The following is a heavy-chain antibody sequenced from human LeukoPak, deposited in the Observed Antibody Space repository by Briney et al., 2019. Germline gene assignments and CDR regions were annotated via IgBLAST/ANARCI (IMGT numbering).Heavy chain of an antibody. V-gene: IGHV3-23*01. CDR3: AKDDYGDYVLSYYFDY. J-gene: IGHJ4*02. CDR1: GFTFSSYA. CDR2: ISGSGGST. D-gene: IGHD4-17*01. Sequence: GGSLRLSCAASGFTFSSYAVSWVRQAPGKGLEWVSAISGSGGSTYYADSVKGRFTISRDNSKNTLYLQMNSLRAEDTAVYYCAKDDYGDYVLSYYFDYWGQGTLVTVSS.